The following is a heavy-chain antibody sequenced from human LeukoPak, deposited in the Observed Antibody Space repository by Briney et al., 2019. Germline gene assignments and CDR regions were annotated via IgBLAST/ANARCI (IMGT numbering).Heavy chain of an antibody. Sequence: GGSLRLSCAASGFTFSSYAMSWVRQAPGKGLEWVSAISGSGGSTYYTDSVKGRFTISRDNSKNTLYLQMNSLRAEDTAVYYCAKDFSGSSSGYWGQGTLVTVSS. CDR1: GFTFSSYA. D-gene: IGHD6-6*01. CDR3: AKDFSGSSSGY. V-gene: IGHV3-23*01. J-gene: IGHJ4*02. CDR2: ISGSGGST.